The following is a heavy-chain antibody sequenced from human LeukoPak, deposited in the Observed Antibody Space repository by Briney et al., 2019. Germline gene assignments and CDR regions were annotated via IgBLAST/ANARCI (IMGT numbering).Heavy chain of an antibody. V-gene: IGHV1-2*02. Sequence: GASVKVSCKASGYTFTGYYMHWVRQAPGQGLEWMGWINPNSGGTNYAQKFQGRVTMTRDTSISTAYMELGRLRSDDTAVYYCARDWYYYDSSGPRGGWFDPWGQGTLVTVSS. CDR1: GYTFTGYY. CDR3: ARDWYYYDSSGPRGGWFDP. D-gene: IGHD3-22*01. CDR2: INPNSGGT. J-gene: IGHJ5*02.